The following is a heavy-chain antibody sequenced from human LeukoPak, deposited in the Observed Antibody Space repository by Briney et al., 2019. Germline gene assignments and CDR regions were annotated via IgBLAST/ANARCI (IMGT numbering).Heavy chain of an antibody. D-gene: IGHD5-18*01. CDR2: IYYSGST. V-gene: IGHV4-31*03. CDR1: GGSISIGGYY. CDR3: ARGAMAASSAAFDI. J-gene: IGHJ3*02. Sequence: SETLSLTCTVSGGSISIGGYYWSWIRQHAGRGLGWLWYIYYSGSTYYNPSLKSRVTISVDTSKNQFSLKLSSVTATDTAVYYCARGAMAASSAAFDIWGQGTMVTVSS.